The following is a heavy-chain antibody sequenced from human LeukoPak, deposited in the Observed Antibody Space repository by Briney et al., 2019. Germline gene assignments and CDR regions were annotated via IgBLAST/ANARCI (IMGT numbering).Heavy chain of an antibody. CDR3: ARVVLVRGVRGEYFQH. CDR2: IIPIFGTA. Sequence: GASVKVSCKASGYTFTGYYMHWVRQAPGQGLEWMGGIIPIFGTANYAQKFQGRVTITADESTSTAYMELSSLRSEDTAVYYCARVVLVRGVRGEYFQHWGQGTLVTVSS. CDR1: GYTFTGYY. J-gene: IGHJ1*01. D-gene: IGHD3-10*01. V-gene: IGHV1-69*13.